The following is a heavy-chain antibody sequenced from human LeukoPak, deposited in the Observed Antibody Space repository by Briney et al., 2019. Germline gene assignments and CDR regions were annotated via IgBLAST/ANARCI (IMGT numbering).Heavy chain of an antibody. D-gene: IGHD3-16*02. V-gene: IGHV4-4*07. Sequence: PSETLSLTCTVSGGSISSYYWSWIRQPAGKGLVWIGRIYTSGSTNYNPSLKSRVTMSVDTSKNQFSLKLSSVTAADTAVYYCARERDDYVWGSYRYTDRYFDYWGQGTLVTVSS. CDR2: IYTSGST. J-gene: IGHJ4*02. CDR1: GGSISSYY. CDR3: ARERDDYVWGSYRYTDRYFDY.